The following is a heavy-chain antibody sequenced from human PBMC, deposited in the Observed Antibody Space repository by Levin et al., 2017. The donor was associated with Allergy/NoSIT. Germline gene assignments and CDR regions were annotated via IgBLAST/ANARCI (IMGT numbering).Heavy chain of an antibody. CDR2: IYYTGST. CDR3: VRGGTTVTVDFGMDV. CDR1: GGSISTYY. J-gene: IGHJ6*02. D-gene: IGHD4-17*01. V-gene: IGHV4-59*01. Sequence: SETLSLTCTVSGGSISTYYWSWIRQAPGKGLEWIGFIYYTGSTNYNPSLKSRVTISVDTSKNQFSLTLSSVTAADTAVYYCVRGGTTVTVDFGMDVWGQGTTVTVSS.